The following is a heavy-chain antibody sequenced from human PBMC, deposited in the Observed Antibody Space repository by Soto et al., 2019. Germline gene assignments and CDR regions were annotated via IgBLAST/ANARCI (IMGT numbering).Heavy chain of an antibody. CDR3: ARDLREIVTLALDI. D-gene: IGHD3-22*01. CDR2: INPNSGGT. J-gene: IGHJ3*02. CDR1: GYTFTGYY. V-gene: IGHV1-2*04. Sequence: GASVKVSCKASGYTFTGYYMHWVRQAPGQGLEWMGWINPNSGGTNYAQKFQGWVTMTRDTSISTAYMELRSLRSDDTAVYYCARDLREIVTLALDIWGQGTMVTVSS.